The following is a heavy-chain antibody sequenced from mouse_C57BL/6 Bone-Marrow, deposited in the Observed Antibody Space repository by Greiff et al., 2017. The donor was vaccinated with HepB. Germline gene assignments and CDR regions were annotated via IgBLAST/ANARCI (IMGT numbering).Heavy chain of an antibody. CDR1: GYTFTSYW. D-gene: IGHD2-12*01. CDR3: ALRRGGGLYYYAMDY. V-gene: IGHV1-55*01. CDR2: IYPGSGST. Sequence: QVQLKQPGAELVKPGASVKMSCKASGYTFTSYWITWVKQRPGQGLEWIGDIYPGSGSTNYNEKFKSKATLTVDTSSSTAYMQLSSLTSEDSAVYYCALRRGGGLYYYAMDYWGQGTSVTVSS. J-gene: IGHJ4*01.